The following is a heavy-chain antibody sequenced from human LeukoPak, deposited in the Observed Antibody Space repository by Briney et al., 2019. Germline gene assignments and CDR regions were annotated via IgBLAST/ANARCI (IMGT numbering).Heavy chain of an antibody. V-gene: IGHV4-39*02. CDR2: IYYSGST. D-gene: IGHD6-6*01. CDR3: ARETSIAAPADY. CDR1: GDSVSNDKYY. Sequence: SETLSLTCTVSGDSVSNDKYYWGWIRQPPGKGLEWIGSIYYSGSTYYNPSLNSRVTISVDTSKNQFSLKLSSVTAADTAVYYCARETSIAAPADYWGQGTLVTVSS. J-gene: IGHJ4*02.